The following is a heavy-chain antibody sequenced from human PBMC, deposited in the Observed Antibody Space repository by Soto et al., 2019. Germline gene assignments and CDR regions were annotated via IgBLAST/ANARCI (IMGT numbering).Heavy chain of an antibody. CDR1: GGSISSYY. V-gene: IGHV4-4*07. CDR2: IYTSGST. Sequence: QEQLQASGPGLVKPSETLSLTCTVSGGSISSYYWSWIRQPAGKGLEWIGRIYTSGSTNYNPSLKSRVTMSVNTSKNQSSLKLSPVTAAVTAVYYCAREGRVVRAYDIWGQGTMVTVSS. J-gene: IGHJ3*02. CDR3: AREGRVVRAYDI. D-gene: IGHD3-10*01.